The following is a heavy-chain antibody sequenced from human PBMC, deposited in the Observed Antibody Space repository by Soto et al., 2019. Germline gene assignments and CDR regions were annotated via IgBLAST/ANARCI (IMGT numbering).Heavy chain of an antibody. V-gene: IGHV3-30*18. CDR3: AKGPQYSSRSGGWFDP. D-gene: IGHD6-13*01. CDR1: GFTFSSYG. J-gene: IGHJ5*02. CDR2: ISYDGSNK. Sequence: QVQLVESGGGVVQPGRSLRLSCAASGFTFSSYGMHWVRQAPGKGLEWVAVISYDGSNKYNADSVKGRLTISRDNSKNTMYLQMNSHRAEDTAVYYCAKGPQYSSRSGGWFDPWGQGTLVTVS.